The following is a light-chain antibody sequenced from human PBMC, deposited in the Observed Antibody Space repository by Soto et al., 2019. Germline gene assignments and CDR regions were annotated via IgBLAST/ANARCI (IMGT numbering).Light chain of an antibody. Sequence: QPVLNQPASVSGSPGQSITISCTGTSSDVGGSDYVSWYQHHPHRAPKLLIYEVSYRPSGVSDRFSGSKSGNTASLTISGLQAEDEADYYCSSYTSSNALEVFGIGTKVTVL. CDR1: SSDVGGSDY. CDR3: SSYTSSNALEV. CDR2: EVS. V-gene: IGLV2-14*01. J-gene: IGLJ1*01.